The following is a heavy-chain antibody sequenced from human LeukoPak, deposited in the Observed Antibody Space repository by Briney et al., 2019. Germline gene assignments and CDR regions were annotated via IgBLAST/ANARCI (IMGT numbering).Heavy chain of an antibody. CDR1: GGSISSFY. CDR3: ARHSDSSGWSIDY. V-gene: IGHV4-59*08. Sequence: PSETLSLTCTVSGGSISSFYWSWIRQPPGKGLEWIGYIYNSGSTNYNPSLKSRVTISVDTSKNQFSLKLSSVTAADTAVYYCARHSDSSGWSIDYWGQGTLVTVSS. J-gene: IGHJ4*02. CDR2: IYNSGST. D-gene: IGHD6-19*01.